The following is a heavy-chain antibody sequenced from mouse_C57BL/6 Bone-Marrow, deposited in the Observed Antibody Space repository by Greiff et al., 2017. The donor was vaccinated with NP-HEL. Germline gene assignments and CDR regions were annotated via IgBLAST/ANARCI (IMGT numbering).Heavy chain of an antibody. CDR1: GYTFTSYW. V-gene: IGHV1-69*01. CDR2: IDPSDSYT. J-gene: IGHJ4*01. D-gene: IGHD1-1*01. CDR3: AQFPRYYGSHYYAMDY. Sequence: QVQLQQPGAELVMPGASVKLSCKASGYTFTSYWMHWVKQRPGQGLEWIGEIDPSDSYTNYNQKFKGKSTLTVDKSSSTAYMQLSSLTSEDSAVYYCAQFPRYYGSHYYAMDYWGQGTSVTVSS.